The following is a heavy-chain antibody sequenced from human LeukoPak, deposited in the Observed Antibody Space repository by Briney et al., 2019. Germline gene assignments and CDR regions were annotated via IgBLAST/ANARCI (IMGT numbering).Heavy chain of an antibody. V-gene: IGHV3-21*01. Sequence: GGSLRLSCAASGFTFSSYSMNWVRQAPGKGLEWVSSISSSSSYIYYADSVKGRFTISRDNAKNSLYLQMNSLRAEDAAVYYCASYYCSGGSCQGFDYWGQGTLVTLSS. CDR3: ASYYCSGGSCQGFDY. CDR1: GFTFSSYS. CDR2: ISSSSSYI. D-gene: IGHD2-15*01. J-gene: IGHJ4*02.